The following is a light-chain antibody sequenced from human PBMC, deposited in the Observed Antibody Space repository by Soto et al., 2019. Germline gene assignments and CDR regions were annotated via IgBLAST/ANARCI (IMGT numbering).Light chain of an antibody. J-gene: IGLJ2*01. V-gene: IGLV2-8*01. Sequence: QSVLTQPPSASGSPGQSVTISCTGTSSDVGGYTYVSWYQQHPGKAPKLMIFEVNKRPSGVPDRFSGSKSGNTASLTVSGLQGEDEADYFCSSYAGTNNLVFGGGTKLTVL. CDR2: EVN. CDR3: SSYAGTNNLV. CDR1: SSDVGGYTY.